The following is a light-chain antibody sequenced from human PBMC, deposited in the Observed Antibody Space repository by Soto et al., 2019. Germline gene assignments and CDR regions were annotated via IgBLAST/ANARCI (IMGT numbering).Light chain of an antibody. CDR1: SSDVGGYNY. CDR2: DVS. V-gene: IGLV2-14*03. Sequence: QSALTQPASVSGSPGQSITISCTGTSSDVGGYNYVSWYQQHPGKAPKLMIYDVSNRPSGVSNRFSGSKSGNTASLTISGLQAEDEADYYCNSYRFTSPPYYVFGTGTQLTVL. CDR3: NSYRFTSPPYYV. J-gene: IGLJ1*01.